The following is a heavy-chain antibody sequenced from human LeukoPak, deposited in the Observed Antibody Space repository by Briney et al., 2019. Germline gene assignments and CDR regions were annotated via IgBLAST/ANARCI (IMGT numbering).Heavy chain of an antibody. CDR2: IYRGRT. CDR1: GGSISYESYY. V-gene: IGHV4-30-2*01. D-gene: IGHD2-21*01. CDR3: AGEGEYGDSYS. J-gene: IGHJ5*02. Sequence: SQTLSLTCAVSGGSISYESYYWNWIRQAPGKGPEWIGNIYRGRTRLNPSLTSRVAISVDMSKSQVSLSLTSVTAADTAIYYCAGEGEYGDSYSWGQGALVIVSA.